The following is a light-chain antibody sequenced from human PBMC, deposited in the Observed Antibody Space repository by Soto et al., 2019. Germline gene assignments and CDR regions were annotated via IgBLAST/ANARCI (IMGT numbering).Light chain of an antibody. CDR1: SSNIGSNF. J-gene: IGLJ2*01. CDR2: RNN. CDR3: AAWDDSLSGRV. V-gene: IGLV1-47*01. Sequence: QSVLTQPPSASGTPGQRVTISCSGSSSNIGSNFVYWYQQLPGTAPKLLIYRNNQRPSGVPDRFSASLSGTSASLAISGLRSEDEADYYCAAWDDSLSGRVFGGGTKLTVL.